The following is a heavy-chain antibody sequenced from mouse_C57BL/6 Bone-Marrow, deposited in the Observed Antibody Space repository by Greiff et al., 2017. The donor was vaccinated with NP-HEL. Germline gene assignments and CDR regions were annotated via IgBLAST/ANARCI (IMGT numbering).Heavy chain of an antibody. V-gene: IGHV2-2*01. Sequence: VQRVESGPGLVQPSQSLSITCTVSGFSLTSYGVHWVRQSPGKGLEWLGVIWSGGSTDYTAAFISRLSISKDNSKSQVFFKMNSLQADDTAIYYCASYDGYYIWYFDVWGTGTTVTVSS. D-gene: IGHD2-3*01. CDR2: IWSGGST. CDR1: GFSLTSYG. CDR3: ASYDGYYIWYFDV. J-gene: IGHJ1*03.